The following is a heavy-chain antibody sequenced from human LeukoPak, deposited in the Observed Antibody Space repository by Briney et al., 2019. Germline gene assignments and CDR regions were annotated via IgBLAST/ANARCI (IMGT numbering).Heavy chain of an antibody. J-gene: IGHJ4*02. CDR2: INSDGSST. V-gene: IGHV3-74*01. CDR1: GFTFSSYW. D-gene: IGHD3-16*01. CDR3: ARLTPPFDY. Sequence: PGGSLRLSCAASGFTFSSYWMHWFRQAPGKGLVWVARINSDGSSTNYADSVKGRFTISRDNAKSTLYLQMNSLRAEDTAVYYCARLTPPFDYWGPGTPVTVSS.